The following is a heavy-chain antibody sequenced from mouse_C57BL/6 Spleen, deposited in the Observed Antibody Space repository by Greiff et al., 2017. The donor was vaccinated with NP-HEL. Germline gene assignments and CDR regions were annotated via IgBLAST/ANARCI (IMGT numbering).Heavy chain of an antibody. V-gene: IGHV5-17*01. CDR3: ARREVTTGLDAMDY. J-gene: IGHJ4*01. Sequence: EVMLVESGGGLVKPGGSLKLSCAASGFTFSDYGMHWVRQAPEKGLEWVAYISSGSSTIYYADTVKGRFTISRDNAKNTLFLQMTSLRSEDTAMYYCARREVTTGLDAMDYWGQGTSVTVSS. CDR2: ISSGSSTI. D-gene: IGHD2-2*01. CDR1: GFTFSDYG.